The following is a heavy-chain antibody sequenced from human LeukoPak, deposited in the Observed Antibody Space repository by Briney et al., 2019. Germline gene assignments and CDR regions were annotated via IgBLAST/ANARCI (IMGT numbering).Heavy chain of an antibody. CDR1: GFAFSSYG. Sequence: GGSLRLSCAASGFAFSSYGMHWVRQAPGKGLEWVAVISYDGSNKYYADSVKGRFTISRDNSKNTLYLQMNSLRAEDTAVYYCAKEWDYWGQGTLVTVSS. J-gene: IGHJ4*02. V-gene: IGHV3-30*18. CDR2: ISYDGSNK. CDR3: AKEWDY.